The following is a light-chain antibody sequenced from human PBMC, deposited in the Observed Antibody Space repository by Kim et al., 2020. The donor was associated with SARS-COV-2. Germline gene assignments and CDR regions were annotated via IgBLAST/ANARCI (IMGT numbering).Light chain of an antibody. CDR1: QNMRSG. J-gene: IGKJ2*01. CDR3: QQYASYPYT. Sequence: SASIGDRVTITWRASQNMRSGLAWFQQKSEKAPKSLIYDVSTLQSGVPSRFSGSGSGTEFTLTISSLQPEDFATYHCQQYASYPYTFGPGTKLEI. V-gene: IGKV1D-16*01. CDR2: DVS.